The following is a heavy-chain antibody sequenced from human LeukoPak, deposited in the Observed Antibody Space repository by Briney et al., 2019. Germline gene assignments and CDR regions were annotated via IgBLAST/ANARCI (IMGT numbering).Heavy chain of an antibody. CDR3: AKNERDSSSWTYNWFDP. D-gene: IGHD6-13*01. Sequence: GGSLRLSCAASGFTFSTYSMNWVRQAPGKGLEWVAVISYDGSNKYYADSVKGRFTISRDNSKNTLYLQMNSLRAEDTAVYYCAKNERDSSSWTYNWFDPWGQGTLVTVST. V-gene: IGHV3-30*18. CDR1: GFTFSTYS. J-gene: IGHJ5*02. CDR2: ISYDGSNK.